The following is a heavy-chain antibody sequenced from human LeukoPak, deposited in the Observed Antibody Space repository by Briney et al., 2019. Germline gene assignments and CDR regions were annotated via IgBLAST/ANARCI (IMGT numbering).Heavy chain of an antibody. J-gene: IGHJ4*02. CDR2: IYYSGST. Sequence: SETLSLTCTVSGGSISSYYWSWIRQPPGKGLEWIGYIYYSGSTNYNPSLKSRVTISVDTSKNQFSLKLSSVTAADTAVYYCASFNVEQGAFDYWGQGTLVTVSS. CDR3: ASFNVEQGAFDY. V-gene: IGHV4-59*08. CDR1: GGSISSYY. D-gene: IGHD1-1*01.